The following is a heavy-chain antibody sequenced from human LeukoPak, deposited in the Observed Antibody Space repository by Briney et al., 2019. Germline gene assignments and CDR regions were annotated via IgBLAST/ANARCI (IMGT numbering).Heavy chain of an antibody. Sequence: PGGSLRLSCAASGFTVSSNYMSWVRQAPGKGLEWVSAISGSGGSTYYADSVKGRFTISRGNSKNTLYLQMNSLRAEDTAVYYCAKDRIFDYWGQGTLVTVSS. V-gene: IGHV3-23*01. CDR1: GFTVSSNY. CDR2: ISGSGGST. J-gene: IGHJ4*02. CDR3: AKDRIFDY.